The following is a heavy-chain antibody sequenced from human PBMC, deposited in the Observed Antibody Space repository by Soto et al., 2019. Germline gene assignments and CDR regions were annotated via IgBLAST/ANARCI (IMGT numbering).Heavy chain of an antibody. J-gene: IGHJ5*02. CDR3: ARNGYPDEYSSSNWFDP. V-gene: IGHV3-7*01. D-gene: IGHD6-6*01. CDR2: IKQDGSEK. Sequence: GGSLRLSCAASGFTFSSYWMSWVRQAPGKGLEWVANIKQDGSEKYYVDSVKGRFTISRDNAKNSLYLQMNSLRAEDTAVYYCARNGYPDEYSSSNWFDPWGQGTLVTVSS. CDR1: GFTFSSYW.